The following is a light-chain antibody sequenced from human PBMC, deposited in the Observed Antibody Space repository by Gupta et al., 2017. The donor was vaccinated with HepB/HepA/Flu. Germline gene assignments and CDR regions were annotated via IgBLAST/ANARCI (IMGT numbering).Light chain of an antibody. CDR2: DAS. CDR1: QSIISY. V-gene: IGKV3-11*01. CDR3: QQRSSWPPT. J-gene: IGKJ1*01. Sequence: EIVLTQSPATLSLSPGERATLSCRASQSIISYLAWYQQKPGQAPRLLIYDASTRATGIPTRFSGGGFGTDFALTISNLEPEDFAVYYCQQRSSWPPTLGQGTKVEIK.